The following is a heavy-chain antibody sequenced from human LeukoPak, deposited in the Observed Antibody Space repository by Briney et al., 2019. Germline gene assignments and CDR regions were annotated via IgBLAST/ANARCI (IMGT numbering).Heavy chain of an antibody. Sequence: ASVKVSFKASGYTFTSYGISWVRQAPGQGLEWMGWISAYNGNTNYAQKLQGRVTMTTDTSTSTAYMELRSLRSDDTAVYYCATDSIVGATGLNYYYYMDVWGKGTTVTISS. CDR2: ISAYNGNT. D-gene: IGHD1-26*01. CDR3: ATDSIVGATGLNYYYYMDV. V-gene: IGHV1-18*01. J-gene: IGHJ6*03. CDR1: GYTFTSYG.